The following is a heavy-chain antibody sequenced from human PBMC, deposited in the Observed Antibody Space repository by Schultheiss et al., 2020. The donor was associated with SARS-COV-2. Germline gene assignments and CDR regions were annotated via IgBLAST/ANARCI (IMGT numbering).Heavy chain of an antibody. CDR3: ARGPSSRLLPS. V-gene: IGHV4-39*01. CDR1: GGSISSSSYY. J-gene: IGHJ5*02. CDR2: IYYSGST. D-gene: IGHD6-19*01. Sequence: SETLSLTCTVSGGSISSSSYYWGWIRQPPGKGLEWIGSIYYSGSTYYNPSLKSRVTISVDTSKNQFSLKLSSVTAADTAVYYCARGPSSRLLPSWGQGTLVTVSS.